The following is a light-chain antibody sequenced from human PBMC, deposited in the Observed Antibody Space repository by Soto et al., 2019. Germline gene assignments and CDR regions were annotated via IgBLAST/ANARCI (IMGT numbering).Light chain of an antibody. CDR3: QQYNSYSL. J-gene: IGKJ1*01. Sequence: DIQMTQSPSTLSASIGDRVTITCRASQSISTWLAWYQQKPGKAPKLLISDASTLESGVPPRFSGSGSGTDFTITISSLQPDDFATYYCQQYNSYSLFGQGTKVDIK. CDR1: QSISTW. CDR2: DAS. V-gene: IGKV1-5*01.